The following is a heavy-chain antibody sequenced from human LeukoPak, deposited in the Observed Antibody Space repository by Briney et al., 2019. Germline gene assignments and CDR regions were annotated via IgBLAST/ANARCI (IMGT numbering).Heavy chain of an antibody. CDR2: INHSGST. CDR3: ASGIQLFDY. Sequence: SETLSLTCAVYGGSFSGYYWSWIRQPPGKGLEWIGEINHSGSTNYNPSLKSRVTISVDTSKNQFSLKLSSMTAADTAVYYCASGIQLFDYWGQGTLVTVSS. V-gene: IGHV4-34*01. J-gene: IGHJ4*02. D-gene: IGHD5-18*01. CDR1: GGSFSGYY.